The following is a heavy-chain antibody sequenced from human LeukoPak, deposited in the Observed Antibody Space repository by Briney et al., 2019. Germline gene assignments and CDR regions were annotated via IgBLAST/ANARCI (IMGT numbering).Heavy chain of an antibody. V-gene: IGHV1-2*02. D-gene: IGHD3-3*01. J-gene: IGHJ5*02. CDR1: GYTFTGYY. CDR2: INPNSGGT. CDR3: ARVFSRRGFDP. Sequence: ASVKVSCTASGYTFTGYYMHWVRQAPGQGLEWMGWINPNSGGTNYAQKFQGRVTMTRDTSISTAYMELSRLRSDDTAVYYCARVFSRRGFDPWAREPWSPSPQ.